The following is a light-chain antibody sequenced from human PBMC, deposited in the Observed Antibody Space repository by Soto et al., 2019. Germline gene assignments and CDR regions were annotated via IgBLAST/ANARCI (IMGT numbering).Light chain of an antibody. J-gene: IGKJ4*01. Sequence: EIVLTQSPGTLSLSPGERGTLSCRASQSVSKNYLAWYQQKPGQAPRLLIYGASSRATGIPDGFSGSGSGTDFTLTISRLEPEDFGVYSLQQYASSPLTCGGGAKVESK. CDR1: QSVSKNY. CDR2: GAS. V-gene: IGKV3-20*01. CDR3: QQYASSPLT.